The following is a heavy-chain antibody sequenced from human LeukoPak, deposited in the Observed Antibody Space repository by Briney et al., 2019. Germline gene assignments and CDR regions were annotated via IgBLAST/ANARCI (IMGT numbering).Heavy chain of an antibody. CDR1: GGSISSDSYY. V-gene: IGHV4-39*01. Sequence: SDTLSLTCAVSGGSISSDSYYWGWVRQPPGTGLGMIGSIYSGGTTYYNPSLKSRVTISVDTSKNQFSPKLTSVTAADAAAYYCARHSRNCSGGYCYLYYWGQGTLVTVSS. J-gene: IGHJ4*02. D-gene: IGHD2-15*01. CDR2: IYSGGTT. CDR3: ARHSRNCSGGYCYLYY.